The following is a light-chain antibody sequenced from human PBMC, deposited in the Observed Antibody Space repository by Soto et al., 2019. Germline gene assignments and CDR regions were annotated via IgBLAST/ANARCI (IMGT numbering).Light chain of an antibody. CDR3: QQYGSSSWT. V-gene: IGKV3-20*01. Sequence: EIQMTQSPATLSVSPGERDTPACTASQSVSSSYLAWYQQKPGQAPRLLIYGASSRATGIPDRFSGSGSGTDLTLSVSGLEPEDFAVYYCQQYGSSSWTFGQGTKVDIK. CDR1: QSVSSSY. CDR2: GAS. J-gene: IGKJ1*01.